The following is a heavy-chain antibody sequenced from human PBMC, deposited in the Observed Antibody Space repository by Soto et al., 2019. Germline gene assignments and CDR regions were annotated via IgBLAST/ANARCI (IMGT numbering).Heavy chain of an antibody. Sequence: GGSLRLSCAASGFTFSIYAMSWVRHAPGKGLEWVSAISGGGGSTYYADSVKGRFTISRDNSKNTLYLQMNSLRAEDTAVYYCAKRDTMIVVVILHYGMDVWGQGTTVTVSS. J-gene: IGHJ6*02. D-gene: IGHD3-22*01. V-gene: IGHV3-23*01. CDR3: AKRDTMIVVVILHYGMDV. CDR1: GFTFSIYA. CDR2: ISGGGGST.